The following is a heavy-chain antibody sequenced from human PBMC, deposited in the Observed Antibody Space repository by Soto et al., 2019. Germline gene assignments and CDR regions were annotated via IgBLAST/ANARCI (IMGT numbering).Heavy chain of an antibody. V-gene: IGHV3-21*01. J-gene: IGHJ6*03. CDR1: GFTFSSYS. D-gene: IGHD2-2*01. Sequence: EVQLVESGGGLVKPGGSLRLSCAASGFTFSSYSMNWVRQAPGKGLEWVSSISSSSSYIYYADSVKGRFTISRDNAKNSLYLQMNSLRAEYTAVYYCAIGSCSSSSCLYYYYYYMDVWGKGTTVTVSS. CDR3: AIGSCSSSSCLYYYYYYMDV. CDR2: ISSSSSYI.